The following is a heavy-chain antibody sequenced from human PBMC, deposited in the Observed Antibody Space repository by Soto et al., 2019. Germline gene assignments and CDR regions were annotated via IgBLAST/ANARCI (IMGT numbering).Heavy chain of an antibody. D-gene: IGHD5-12*01. Sequence: ASVKVSCKASGYTFTIYGINWVRQAPGQGLEWMGWISPDNGNTNYAQKLQGRVTMTTDTSTSTAYMELRSLRSDDTAVYYCARALGYSGHAVMDVWGQGSTVIVSS. J-gene: IGHJ6*02. CDR1: GYTFTIYG. CDR3: ARALGYSGHAVMDV. V-gene: IGHV1-18*01. CDR2: ISPDNGNT.